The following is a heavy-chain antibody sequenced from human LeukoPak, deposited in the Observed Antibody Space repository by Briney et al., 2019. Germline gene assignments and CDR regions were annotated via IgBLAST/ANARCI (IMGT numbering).Heavy chain of an antibody. CDR1: GFTFSSYA. D-gene: IGHD4-17*01. CDR3: ARDDALGTTVTKYSN. Sequence: GGSLRLSCAASGFTFSSYAMSWVRQGPGKGLEWVSGISGSGGSTYYADSVKGRFTISRHNSKNTLYLQMNSLRAEDTAVYYCARDDALGTTVTKYSNWGQGTLVTVSS. CDR2: ISGSGGST. J-gene: IGHJ4*02. V-gene: IGHV3-23*01.